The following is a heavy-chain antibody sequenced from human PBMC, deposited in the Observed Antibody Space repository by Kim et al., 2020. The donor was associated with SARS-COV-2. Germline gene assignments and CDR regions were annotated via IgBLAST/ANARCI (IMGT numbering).Heavy chain of an antibody. CDR3: ARAATPSGPIDY. D-gene: IGHD3-3*01. V-gene: IGHV3-13*05. CDR2: IGTAGDP. J-gene: IGHJ4*02. Sequence: GGSLRLSCAASGFTFSSYDMHWVRQATGKGLEWVSAIGTAGDPYYPGSVKGRFTISRENAKNSLYLQMNSLRAGDTAVYYCARAATPSGPIDYWGQGTLVTVSS. CDR1: GFTFSSYD.